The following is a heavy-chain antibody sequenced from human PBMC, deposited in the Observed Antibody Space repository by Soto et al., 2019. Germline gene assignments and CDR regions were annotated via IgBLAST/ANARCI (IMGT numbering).Heavy chain of an antibody. CDR3: ARDNIGATNNRWFAP. J-gene: IGHJ5*02. V-gene: IGHV4-34*01. CDR2: INHSGST. D-gene: IGHD5-12*01. CDR1: GGSFSGYY. Sequence: SETLSLTCAVYGGSFSGYYWSWIRQPPGKGLEWIGEINHSGSTNYNPSLKSRVTISVDTSKNQFSLKLSSVTAADTAVYYCARDNIGATNNRWFAPWGQGTLVTVSS.